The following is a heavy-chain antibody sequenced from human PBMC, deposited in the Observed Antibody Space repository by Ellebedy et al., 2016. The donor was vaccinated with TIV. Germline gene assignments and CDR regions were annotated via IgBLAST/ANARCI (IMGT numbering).Heavy chain of an antibody. CDR1: GYTFSSYA. CDR2: INAGNGHT. J-gene: IGHJ4*02. CDR3: ARGGVGRYCTDGVCLQALDY. V-gene: IGHV1-3*01. D-gene: IGHD2-8*01. Sequence: ASVKVSCKASGYTFSSYAMHWVRQAPGQRLEWIGWINAGNGHTKYSQNFQGRVTITWDTSASTAYMELSRLRSEDTAVYYCARGGVGRYCTDGVCLQALDYWGQGTLVTVSS.